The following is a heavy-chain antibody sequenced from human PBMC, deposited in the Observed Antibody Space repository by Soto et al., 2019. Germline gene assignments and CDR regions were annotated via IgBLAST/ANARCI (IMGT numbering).Heavy chain of an antibody. D-gene: IGHD6-13*01. V-gene: IGHV4-34*01. CDR1: GGSFSGYY. CDR3: ARSFHPYSSSWGY. CDR2: INHSGST. J-gene: IGHJ4*02. Sequence: SETLSLTCAVYGGSFSGYYWSWIRQPPGKGLEWIGEINHSGSTNYNPSLKSRVTISVDTSKNQFSLKLSSVTAADTAVYYCARSFHPYSSSWGYWGRGTLVTVSS.